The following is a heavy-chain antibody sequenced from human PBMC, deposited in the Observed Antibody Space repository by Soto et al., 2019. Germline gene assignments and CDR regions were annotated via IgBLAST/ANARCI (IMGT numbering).Heavy chain of an antibody. J-gene: IGHJ4*02. CDR2: ISGSGDST. D-gene: IGHD6-19*01. Sequence: EVQLLESGGNLVQPGGSLRLSCAASGFTFGNYAMSWVRQAPGKGLEWVSVISGSGDSTYYADSVKGRFTISRDNSKNTLYLQMNSLRAEDTAVYYCAKRTSGWYFDYWGQGTLVTVSS. V-gene: IGHV3-23*01. CDR3: AKRTSGWYFDY. CDR1: GFTFGNYA.